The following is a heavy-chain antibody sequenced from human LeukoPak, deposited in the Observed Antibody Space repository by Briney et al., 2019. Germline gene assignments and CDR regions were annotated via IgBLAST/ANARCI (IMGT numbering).Heavy chain of an antibody. V-gene: IGHV3-21*01. J-gene: IGHJ4*02. CDR3: ARQKRSVLFDS. CDR2: ISSSSNYI. D-gene: IGHD6-25*01. CDR1: GFTFSSYS. Sequence: GGSLRLSCAASGFTFSSYSMNWVRQAPGKWLEWVSSISSSSNYIYYADSVKGRFTISRDNAKNSLYLQMNSLRAEDTAVYYCARQKRSVLFDSWGQGTLVTVSS.